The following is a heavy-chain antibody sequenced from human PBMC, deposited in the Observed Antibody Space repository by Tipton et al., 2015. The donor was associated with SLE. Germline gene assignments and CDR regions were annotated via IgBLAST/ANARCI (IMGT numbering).Heavy chain of an antibody. CDR2: IYYSGSP. D-gene: IGHD3-10*01. V-gene: IGHV4-39*07. CDR1: GASIRSSSYY. J-gene: IGHJ1*01. Sequence: TLSLTCTVSGASIRSSSYYWGWIRQPPGKGLEWIGTIYYSGSPFYNPSLKSRVTITVATSKSQFSLKLSSVTAADTAVYYCASLNPNYYGSGSYFSRWHWGQGTRVTVSS. CDR3: ASLNPNYYGSGSYFSRWH.